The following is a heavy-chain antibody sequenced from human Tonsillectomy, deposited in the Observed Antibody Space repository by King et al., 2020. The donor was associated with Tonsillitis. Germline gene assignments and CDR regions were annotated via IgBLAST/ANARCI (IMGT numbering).Heavy chain of an antibody. CDR2: INSYSGST. CDR3: ARDFITVAGLDS. J-gene: IGHJ4*02. D-gene: IGHD6-19*01. Sequence: QLVQSGAEMQQPGASVKVSCKTSGYTFTDYFIHWVRQAPGEGLEWMGMINSYSGSTTYAQKLQGRVTLTRDTSTRTVYMDLTRLKSEDTAVYYCARDFITVAGLDSWGQGTLVAVSS. CDR1: GYTFTDYF. V-gene: IGHV1-46*04.